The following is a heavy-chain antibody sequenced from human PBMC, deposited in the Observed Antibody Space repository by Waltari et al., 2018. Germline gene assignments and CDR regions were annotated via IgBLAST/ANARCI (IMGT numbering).Heavy chain of an antibody. D-gene: IGHD3-3*01. CDR2: IYTSGST. Sequence: QVQLQESGPGLVKPSETLSLTCTVSGGSISSYYWSWIRQPAGKGLAFIGRIYTSGSTRENPSLKSRVTRSLDTSKNQFSLKLSSVTAADTAVYYCARVEWAGDAFDIWGQGTMVTVSS. V-gene: IGHV4-4*07. CDR3: ARVEWAGDAFDI. CDR1: GGSISSYY. J-gene: IGHJ3*02.